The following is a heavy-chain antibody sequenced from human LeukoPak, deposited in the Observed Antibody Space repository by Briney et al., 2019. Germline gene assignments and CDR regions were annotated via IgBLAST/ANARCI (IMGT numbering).Heavy chain of an antibody. CDR3: ARVSAEDIVVVPASNTWFDP. J-gene: IGHJ5*02. Sequence: ASVKVSCKASGYTFTGYYMHWVRQAPGQGLEWMGWINPNSGGTNYAQKFQGWVTMTRDTSISTAYMELSRLRSDDTAVYYCARVSAEDIVVVPASNTWFDPWGQGTLVTVSS. CDR1: GYTFTGYY. CDR2: INPNSGGT. V-gene: IGHV1-2*04. D-gene: IGHD2-2*01.